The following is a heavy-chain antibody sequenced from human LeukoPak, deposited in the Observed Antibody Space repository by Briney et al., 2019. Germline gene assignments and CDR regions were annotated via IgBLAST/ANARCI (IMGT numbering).Heavy chain of an antibody. J-gene: IGHJ4*02. V-gene: IGHV3-21*01. CDR1: GFTFSSYS. D-gene: IGHD5-24*01. CDR3: AKDRPGDGYNSVGFDY. CDR2: ISSSSSYI. Sequence: PGGSLRLSCAASGFTFSSYSMNWVRQAPGKGLEWVSSISSSSSYIYYADSVKGRFTISRDNAKNTLYLQMNSLRAEDTAVYYCAKDRPGDGYNSVGFDYWGQGTLVTVSS.